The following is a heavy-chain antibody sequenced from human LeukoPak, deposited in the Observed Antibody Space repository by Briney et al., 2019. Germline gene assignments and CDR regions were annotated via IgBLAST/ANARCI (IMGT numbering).Heavy chain of an antibody. CDR1: GFTFSSYE. J-gene: IGHJ4*02. CDR3: ARDGTPHFSIGWVFFDY. CDR2: ISTSGPAI. Sequence: GGSLRLSCAASGFTFSSYEMNWVRQAPGKGLEWLAYISTSGPAIHYADSVKGRFTISRDNAKNTLYLQMNSLRAEDTAVYYCARDGTPHFSIGWVFFDYWGQGTLVTVSS. D-gene: IGHD6-25*01. V-gene: IGHV3-48*03.